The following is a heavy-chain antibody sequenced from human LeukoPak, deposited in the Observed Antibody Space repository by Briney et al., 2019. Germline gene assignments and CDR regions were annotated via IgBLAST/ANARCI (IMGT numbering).Heavy chain of an antibody. V-gene: IGHV4-38-2*02. CDR1: GYSTNSAFY. J-gene: IGHJ5*02. CDR2: VFHRGTT. Sequence: SETLSLTCTVSGYSTNSAFYWGWIRVPPGKGLEWIGSVFHRGTTYYNSSLKSRANISIDTSKNQFSLKLNSLTAEDTAIYYCVRDGYYGSGSPGWFGPWGPGTLVIVSA. D-gene: IGHD3-10*01. CDR3: VRDGYYGSGSPGWFGP.